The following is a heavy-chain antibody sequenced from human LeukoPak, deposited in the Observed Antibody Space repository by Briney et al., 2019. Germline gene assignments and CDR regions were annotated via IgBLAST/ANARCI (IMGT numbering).Heavy chain of an antibody. CDR3: AKVVVPAAIDAFDI. V-gene: IGHV3-23*01. CDR1: GFSFSSYA. CDR2: ISGSSGST. Sequence: PGGSLRLSCAASGFSFSSYAMSWVRQAPGKGLEWVSGISGSSGSTYYADSVKGRFIISRDNSKNTLYLQMNSLRAEDTAVYYCAKVVVPAAIDAFDIWGQGTMVAVSS. D-gene: IGHD2-2*02. J-gene: IGHJ3*02.